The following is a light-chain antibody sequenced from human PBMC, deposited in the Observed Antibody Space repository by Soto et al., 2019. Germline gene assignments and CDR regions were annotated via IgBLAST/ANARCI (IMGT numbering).Light chain of an antibody. J-gene: IGKJ5*01. Sequence: EIVLTQSPATLSLSPGERATLSCRASQSVSSYLAWYQQKPGQAPRLLIYDASNRATGIPARFSGSGSGTDFTLTISSLEPEDFAVYYCQQRINWPPEVTFGQGTRREIK. CDR1: QSVSSY. V-gene: IGKV3-11*01. CDR2: DAS. CDR3: QQRINWPPEVT.